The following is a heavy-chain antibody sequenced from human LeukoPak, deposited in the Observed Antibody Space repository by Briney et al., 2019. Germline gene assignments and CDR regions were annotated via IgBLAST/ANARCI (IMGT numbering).Heavy chain of an antibody. CDR3: ARLRRGYDYGDYFDY. Sequence: SETLSLTCTVSGGSISSSSYYWGWIRQPPGKGLEWIGSIYYSGSTYYNPSLKSRVTISVDTSKNPFSLKLSSVTAADTAVYYCARLRRGYDYGDYFDYWGQGTLVTVSS. V-gene: IGHV4-39*01. CDR2: IYYSGST. D-gene: IGHD5-12*01. J-gene: IGHJ4*02. CDR1: GGSISSSSYY.